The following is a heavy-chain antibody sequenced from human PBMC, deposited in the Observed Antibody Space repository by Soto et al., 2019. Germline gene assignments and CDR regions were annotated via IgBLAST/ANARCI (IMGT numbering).Heavy chain of an antibody. CDR3: ARVDVAGRLLQN. J-gene: IGHJ4*02. CDR2: IYYSGST. D-gene: IGHD2-21*01. CDR1: GGSISSYY. V-gene: IGHV4-59*01. Sequence: QVQLQESGPGLVKPSETLSLTCTVSGGSISSYYWSWIRQPPGKGLEWIGYIYYSGSTNYNPSLKSRVTISVDTSKTQFSLKLSSVTAADTAVYYCARVDVAGRLLQNWGQGTRVTVSS.